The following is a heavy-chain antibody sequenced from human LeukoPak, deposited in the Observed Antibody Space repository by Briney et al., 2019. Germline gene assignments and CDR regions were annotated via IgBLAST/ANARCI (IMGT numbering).Heavy chain of an antibody. J-gene: IGHJ4*02. D-gene: IGHD3-16*01. CDR3: ARELFRHYEWSQRGFDF. Sequence: ASVKVSCKTSGYNFNDYYVNWVRQIPGQAYEWLGWINAATGDTKFAEKFQDRVTLTRDSSVNTAYMDLRSLTSDDAAIYYCARELFRHYEWSQRGFDFWGQGTLVTVSP. V-gene: IGHV1-2*02. CDR1: GYNFNDYY. CDR2: INAATGDT.